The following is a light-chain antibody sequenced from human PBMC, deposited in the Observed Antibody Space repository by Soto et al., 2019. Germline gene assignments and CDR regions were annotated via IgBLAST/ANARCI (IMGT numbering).Light chain of an antibody. CDR1: QSVSSNS. CDR3: QQYGSSLIT. Sequence: EIVLTQSPGTLSLSPGERATLSCRASQSVSSNSLAWYHQKPGQPPRLLMYGASSRATGSPDRFSGSGSGTDFTLTISRLEAADFAMYYCQQYGSSLITFGQGTRLEIK. J-gene: IGKJ5*01. CDR2: GAS. V-gene: IGKV3-20*01.